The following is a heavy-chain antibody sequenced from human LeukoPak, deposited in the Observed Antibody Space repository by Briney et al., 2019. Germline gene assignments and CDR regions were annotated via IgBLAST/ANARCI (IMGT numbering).Heavy chain of an antibody. J-gene: IGHJ4*02. D-gene: IGHD6-19*01. V-gene: IGHV3-7*01. Sequence: GGSLRLSCAASGFTFSQHWMSWVRQAPGKGLEWVATIKQDGSEKYSVDSVKGRFTISRDNAKNSLYLQMSSLRAEDTALYYCARHFLSGWSRKTIDYWGQGTLVTVSS. CDR1: GFTFSQHW. CDR2: IKQDGSEK. CDR3: ARHFLSGWSRKTIDY.